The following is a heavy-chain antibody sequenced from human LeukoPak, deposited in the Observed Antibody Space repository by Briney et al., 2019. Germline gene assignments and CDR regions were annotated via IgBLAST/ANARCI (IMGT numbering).Heavy chain of an antibody. CDR2: INPNSGGT. J-gene: IGHJ5*02. D-gene: IGHD6-19*01. V-gene: IGHV1-2*02. Sequence: ASVKVSCKASGYTFTGYYMHWVRQAPGQGLEWMGWINPNSGGTNYAQKFQGRVTMTRDTSISTAYMELSRLRSDDTAVYYCARAKQWPAENWFDPWGQGTLVTVSS. CDR1: GYTFTGYY. CDR3: ARAKQWPAENWFDP.